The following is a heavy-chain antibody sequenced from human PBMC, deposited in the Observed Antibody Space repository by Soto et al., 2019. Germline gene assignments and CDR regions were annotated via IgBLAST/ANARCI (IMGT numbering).Heavy chain of an antibody. CDR3: ARDGGYNWNLMAY. CDR2: VNAGNGNT. CDR1: GYTFTSYA. V-gene: IGHV1-3*01. D-gene: IGHD1-20*01. J-gene: IGHJ4*01. Sequence: QVQLVQSGAEVKKPGASVKVSCTAPGYTFTSYAIHWVRQAPGQRLEWMGWVNAGNGNTKYSQKLQGRVTITRDTSASTVYMELSSLRSEDTAVYYCARDGGYNWNLMAYWGHGTLVTASS.